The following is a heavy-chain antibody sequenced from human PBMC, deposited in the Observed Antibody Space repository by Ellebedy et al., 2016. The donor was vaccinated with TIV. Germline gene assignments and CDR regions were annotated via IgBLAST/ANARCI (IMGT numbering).Heavy chain of an antibody. CDR1: ESTFGDSA. CDR3: ARDPVMTTPTPHYYGMDV. CDR2: IRSQTYGGTT. J-gene: IGHJ6*02. V-gene: IGHV3-49*04. Sequence: PGGSLRLSCTIFESTFGDSALSWVRQAPGKGLDWVGFIRSQTYGGTTEYAASVKGRFIISRDDSKNIAYLQMNSLKTEDTAMYYCARDPVMTTPTPHYYGMDVWGQGTAVTVSS. D-gene: IGHD1-1*01.